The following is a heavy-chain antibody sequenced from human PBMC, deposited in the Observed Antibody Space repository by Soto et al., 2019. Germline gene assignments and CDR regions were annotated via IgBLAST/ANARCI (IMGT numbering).Heavy chain of an antibody. CDR1: GFPFSGYA. CDR3: ARVGYGVSLGQGFDP. J-gene: IGHJ5*02. CDR2: ISHTATET. V-gene: IGHV3-30-3*01. Sequence: QGQLMESGGGVVLPGKSLRLSCAASGFPFSGYAMHWVRQAPGTGLEWVASISHTATETFYADSVKGRFTISRDDSKKMVFLQMNNLGPADTAVYHCARVGYGVSLGQGFDPWGQGTLVTVSS. D-gene: IGHD3-16*01.